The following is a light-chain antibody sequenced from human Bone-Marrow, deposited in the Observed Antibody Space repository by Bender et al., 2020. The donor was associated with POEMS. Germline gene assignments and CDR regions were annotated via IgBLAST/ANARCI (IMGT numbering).Light chain of an antibody. J-gene: IGLJ1*01. CDR2: KDT. CDR1: ALPKQY. V-gene: IGLV3-25*03. Sequence: SYELTQPPSVSVSPGQTARITCSGDALPKQYAFWYQQKPGQAPVLVIYKDTERPSGIPERFSGSTSGTTVTLTISGVQAEDEADYYCQSQDTSDTYVVFGTGTKVTVL. CDR3: QSQDTSDTYVV.